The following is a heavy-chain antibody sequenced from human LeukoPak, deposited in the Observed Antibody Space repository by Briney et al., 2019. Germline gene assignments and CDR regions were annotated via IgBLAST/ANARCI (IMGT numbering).Heavy chain of an antibody. CDR3: ARDTSPSLAAVGYDALDI. D-gene: IGHD6-13*01. CDR2: VNLDCSVT. V-gene: IGHV3-7*01. Sequence: AGGPLILSWAAAGYTFSSYAISWRRLPRGKVLEMVANVNLDCSVTHYADSVEGRFTISRDNARNSLYLQMHSLRVEDTAVYYCARDTSPSLAAVGYDALDIWGQGTMVIVSS. J-gene: IGHJ3*02. CDR1: GYTFSSYA.